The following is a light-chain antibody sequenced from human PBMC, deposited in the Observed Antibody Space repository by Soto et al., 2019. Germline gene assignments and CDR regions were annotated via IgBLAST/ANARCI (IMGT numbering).Light chain of an antibody. Sequence: QSALTQPASVSGSPGQSITISCAGTTSDVGAYNYVSWYQQHPGKAPRLIIYEVSNRPSGVSNRFSGSKSGNTASLTISGLQAEDEAAYYCSSYTISTTWLFGGGTKLTVL. CDR1: TSDVGAYNY. CDR3: SSYTISTTWL. V-gene: IGLV2-14*01. J-gene: IGLJ3*02. CDR2: EVS.